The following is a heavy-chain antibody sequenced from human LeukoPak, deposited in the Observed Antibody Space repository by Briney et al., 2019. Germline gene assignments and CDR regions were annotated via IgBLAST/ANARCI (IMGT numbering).Heavy chain of an antibody. CDR1: GFTFSSYG. J-gene: IGHJ4*02. CDR2: IRYDASKI. CDR3: ASQKEPATSFDY. V-gene: IGHV3-30*02. Sequence: PGGSLRLSCAASGFTFSSYGMHWVRQAPGKGLAWVTFIRYDASKIHYADFAKGRFTISRDNSKNTLYLQMNSLRAEDTAVYYCASQKEPATSFDYWGQGTLVTVSS. D-gene: IGHD1-14*01.